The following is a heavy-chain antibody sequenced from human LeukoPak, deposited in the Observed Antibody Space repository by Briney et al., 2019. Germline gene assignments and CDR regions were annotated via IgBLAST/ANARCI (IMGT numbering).Heavy chain of an antibody. Sequence: SETLSLTCTLSGVSFSSDSYLWSWVRQPAGKGLEWIGRTLTSGSTNYNPSHRRLVTISVDTSKNKFSLDMISVTAADTALYYCAVRKIGYPIDICGQGTMVTVSS. V-gene: IGHV4-61*02. CDR3: AVRKIGYPIDI. CDR2: TLTSGST. D-gene: IGHD5-12*01. J-gene: IGHJ3*02. CDR1: GVSFSSDSYL.